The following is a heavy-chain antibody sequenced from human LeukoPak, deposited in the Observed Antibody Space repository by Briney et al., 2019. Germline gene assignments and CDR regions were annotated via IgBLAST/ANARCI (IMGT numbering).Heavy chain of an antibody. V-gene: IGHV3-21*01. CDR2: ISSSSSYI. Sequence: GGSLRLSCAASGFTFSTYSMNWVRQAPGKGLEWVSSISSSSSYIYYADSVRGRFTISRDNAKNSLFLQMNSLRAEDTAVYYCARVGRGWQWPAVGVIDYWGQGTLVTVSS. CDR3: ARVGRGWQWPAVGVIDY. D-gene: IGHD6-19*01. CDR1: GFTFSTYS. J-gene: IGHJ4*02.